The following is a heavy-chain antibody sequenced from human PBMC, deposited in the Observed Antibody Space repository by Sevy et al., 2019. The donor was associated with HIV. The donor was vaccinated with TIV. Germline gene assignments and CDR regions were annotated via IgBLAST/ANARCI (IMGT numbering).Heavy chain of an antibody. CDR2: ISSSGSTI. CDR1: GFTFSRYS. Sequence: GGSLRLSCAASGFTFSRYSMNWVRQAPGRGLEWVSYISSSGSTIYYPDSLKGRFTISRDNAKNSLYLQMNSLRVEDTAVYYCTSDFRGDFYGMDVWGQGTTVTVSS. CDR3: TSDFRGDFYGMDV. D-gene: IGHD2-21*01. V-gene: IGHV3-48*01. J-gene: IGHJ6*02.